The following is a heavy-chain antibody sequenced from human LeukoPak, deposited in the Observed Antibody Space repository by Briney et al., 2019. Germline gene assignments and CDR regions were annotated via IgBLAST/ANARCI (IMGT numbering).Heavy chain of an antibody. Sequence: GGSLRLSCAASGFTFSSYWMSWVRQAPRKGLEWVANIKQDGSEKYYVDSVKGRFTISRDNAKNSLYLQMNSLRAEDTAVYYCARSLNPYSSGWYDYGGQGTLVTVSS. V-gene: IGHV3-7*01. J-gene: IGHJ4*02. CDR3: ARSLNPYSSGWYDY. D-gene: IGHD6-19*01. CDR1: GFTFSSYW. CDR2: IKQDGSEK.